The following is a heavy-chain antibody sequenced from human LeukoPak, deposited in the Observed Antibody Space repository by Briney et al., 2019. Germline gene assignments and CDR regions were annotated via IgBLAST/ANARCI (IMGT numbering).Heavy chain of an antibody. D-gene: IGHD3-22*01. CDR3: ARDKRPNHYYDIASPFDY. J-gene: IGHJ4*02. CDR2: INDSGSN. CDR1: GGSFSSYY. Sequence: PSETLSLTCAVYGGSFSSYYWSWVRQPPGKGLEWVGEINDSGSNNYNRSLKSRVTISVETSKNQYSRKLSELAAADTAVYYCARDKRPNHYYDIASPFDYWGQGTLVTVSS. V-gene: IGHV4-34*01.